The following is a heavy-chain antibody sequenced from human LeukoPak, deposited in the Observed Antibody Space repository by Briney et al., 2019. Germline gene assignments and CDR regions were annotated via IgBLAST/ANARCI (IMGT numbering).Heavy chain of an antibody. V-gene: IGHV3-72*01. J-gene: IGHJ4*02. Sequence: GGSLRLSCAASGFTFSDHYMDWVRQAPGEGLEWVGRSRNKANGYTTEYAASVKGRFTISRDDSKNSLYLQMNSLRAEDTAVYYCARVRYSYGYDWWGQGTLVTVSS. CDR1: GFTFSDHY. CDR2: SRNKANGYTT. D-gene: IGHD5-18*01. CDR3: ARVRYSYGYDW.